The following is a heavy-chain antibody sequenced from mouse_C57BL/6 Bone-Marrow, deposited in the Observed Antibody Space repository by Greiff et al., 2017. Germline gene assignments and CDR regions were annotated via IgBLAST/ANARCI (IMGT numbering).Heavy chain of an antibody. Sequence: LQQSGASVKISCKASGYAFSSYWMNWVKQRPGKGLEWIGQIYPGDGYTNSNGKFKGKATLTADKSSSTAYMQLRSLTSEDSAVYFCAYGRRYCDVWGTGTTVTGSS. V-gene: IGHV1-80*01. CDR3: AYGRRYCDV. J-gene: IGHJ1*03. CDR1: GYAFSSYW. CDR2: IYPGDGYT. D-gene: IGHD1-1*01.